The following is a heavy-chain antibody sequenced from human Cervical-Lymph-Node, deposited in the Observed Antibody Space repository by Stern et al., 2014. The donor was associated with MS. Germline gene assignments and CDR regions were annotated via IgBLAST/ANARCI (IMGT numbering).Heavy chain of an antibody. CDR3: ARPPTVVDGRLDF. V-gene: IGHV1-69*01. CDR1: GGTFSSYP. CDR2: IVPIFATA. Sequence: QVQLVQSGAEVKKPGSSVKVSCKASGGTFSSYPITWVRQAPGQGLEWMGAIVPIFATANYAQRFQGRVTITADESTTTAYMELASLTSDDTAVYYCARPPTVVDGRLDFWGQGTLVTVSS. D-gene: IGHD4-23*01. J-gene: IGHJ4*02.